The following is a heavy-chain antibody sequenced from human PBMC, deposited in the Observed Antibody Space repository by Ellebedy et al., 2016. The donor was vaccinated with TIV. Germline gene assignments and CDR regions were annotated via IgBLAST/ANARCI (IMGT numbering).Heavy chain of an antibody. CDR1: GGTFSSYA. D-gene: IGHD3-9*01. J-gene: IGHJ4*02. V-gene: IGHV1-69*13. CDR3: ARSGGVLRYFDWLLRDPIFDY. Sequence: AASVKVSCKASGGTFSSYAISWVRQAPGQGLEWMGGIIPIFGTANYAQKFQGRVTITADESTSTAYMELSSLRSEDTAVYYCARSGGVLRYFDWLLRDPIFDYWGQGTLVTVSS. CDR2: IIPIFGTA.